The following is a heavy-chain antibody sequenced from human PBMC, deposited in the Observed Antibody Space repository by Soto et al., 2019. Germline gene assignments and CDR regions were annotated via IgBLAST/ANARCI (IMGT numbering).Heavy chain of an antibody. D-gene: IGHD3-3*01. CDR3: ATADGFGVDTPFFEY. CDR1: GGSISSRSHY. V-gene: IGHV4-39*01. J-gene: IGHJ4*02. CDR2: SYYRGST. Sequence: QPQLQESGPGLVKPPETLSLTCTVSGGSISSRSHYWGWIRQSPGSHLEWIGSSYYRGSTHYNPSLKTRVTISVDTSKNQVSLKVYSVTAADTAAYYCATADGFGVDTPFFEYWGQGILVTVS.